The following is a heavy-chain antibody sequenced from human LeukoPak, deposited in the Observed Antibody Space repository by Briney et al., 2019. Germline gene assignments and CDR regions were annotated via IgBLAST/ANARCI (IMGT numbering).Heavy chain of an antibody. CDR2: IGIDSGNT. D-gene: IGHD5-24*01. CDR3: ARDYKYAFDN. V-gene: IGHV3-48*01. J-gene: IGHJ4*02. CDR1: GFTFSDYS. Sequence: GRSLRLSCAASGFTFSDYSMNWVRQAPGKGLEWISYIGIDSGNTNYADSVKGRFTISGDKAKNSLYLQINSLRVEDTAVYYCARDYKYAFDNWGQGTLVTVSS.